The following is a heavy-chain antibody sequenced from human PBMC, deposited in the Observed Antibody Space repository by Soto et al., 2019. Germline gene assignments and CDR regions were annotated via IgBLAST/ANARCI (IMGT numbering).Heavy chain of an antibody. V-gene: IGHV1-8*01. CDR1: GYTFTSYD. CDR2: MNPNSGNT. J-gene: IGHJ5*02. Sequence: QVQLVQSGAEVKKPGASVKVSCKASGYTFTSYDINWVRQATGQGLEWMGWMNPNSGNTGYAQKFQGRVTMTRNTSISTAYMELSSLRSEDTAVYYCARQQLLWFGELFIWFDPRGQGTLVTVSS. CDR3: ARQQLLWFGELFIWFDP. D-gene: IGHD3-10*01.